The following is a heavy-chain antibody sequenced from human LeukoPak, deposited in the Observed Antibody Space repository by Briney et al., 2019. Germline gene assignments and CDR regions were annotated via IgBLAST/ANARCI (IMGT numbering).Heavy chain of an antibody. V-gene: IGHV3-7*03. D-gene: IGHD4-17*01. CDR3: ARVSLMKATVTDDY. J-gene: IGHJ4*02. CDR1: GFTFSSYW. CDR2: IKQDGSEK. Sequence: GGSLRLSCAASGFTFSSYWMSWVRQAPGKGLEWVANIKQDGSEKYYVDSVKGRFTISRDNAKNSLYLQMNSLRAEGTAVYYCARVSLMKATVTDDYWGQGTLVTVSS.